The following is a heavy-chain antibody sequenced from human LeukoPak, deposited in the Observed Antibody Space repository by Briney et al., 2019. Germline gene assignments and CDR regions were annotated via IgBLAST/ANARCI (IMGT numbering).Heavy chain of an antibody. D-gene: IGHD2-15*01. CDR2: IIPILGIA. CDR1: GGTLSSYA. CDR3: ARATCSGGSCYHYYYYYYGMDV. Sequence: GASVKVSCKASGGTLSSYAISWVRQAPGQGLEWMGRIIPILGIANYAQKFQGRVTITADKSTSTAYMELSSLRSEDTAVYYCARATCSGGSCYHYYYYYYGMDVWGQGTTVTVSS. J-gene: IGHJ6*02. V-gene: IGHV1-69*04.